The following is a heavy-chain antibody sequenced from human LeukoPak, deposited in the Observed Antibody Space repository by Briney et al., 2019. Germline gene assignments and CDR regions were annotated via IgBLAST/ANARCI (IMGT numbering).Heavy chain of an antibody. CDR3: ARQAYYYGSGSYGSLQYYYGMDV. V-gene: IGHV5-51*01. Sequence: GESLKISCKGSGYSFTSYWIGWVRQMPGKGLEWMGIIYPGDSDTRYSPSFQGQVTTSADKSISTAYLQWSSLKASDTAMYYCARQAYYYGSGSYGSLQYYYGMDVWGQGTTVTVSS. D-gene: IGHD3-10*01. CDR1: GYSFTSYW. J-gene: IGHJ6*02. CDR2: IYPGDSDT.